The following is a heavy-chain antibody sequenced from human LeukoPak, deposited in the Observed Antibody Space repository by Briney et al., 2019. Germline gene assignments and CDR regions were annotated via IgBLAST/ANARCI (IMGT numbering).Heavy chain of an antibody. J-gene: IGHJ4*02. CDR3: ARVTDGYNYY. Sequence: SVKVSCKASGGTFSSYAISWVRQAPGQGLEWMGRIIPILGIANYAQKFQGRVTITADKSTSTAYMELSSLRSEDTAVYYFARVTDGYNYYWGQGTLVTVSS. D-gene: IGHD5-24*01. CDR1: GGTFSSYA. V-gene: IGHV1-69*04. CDR2: IIPILGIA.